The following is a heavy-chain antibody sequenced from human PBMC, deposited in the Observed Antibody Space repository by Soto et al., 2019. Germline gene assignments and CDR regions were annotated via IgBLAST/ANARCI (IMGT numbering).Heavy chain of an antibody. J-gene: IGHJ1*01. CDR1: GCSISSYY. Sequence: SGTLSLTCPVSGCSISSYYWSWVRQPPGKGLEWVGDIYYSGSTNYKPSLKSRVTISVDTSKNQFSLQLNSVTAADPAVYYCARVSDGYFELWGQGTLVTVSS. CDR2: IYYSGST. CDR3: ARVSDGYFEL. V-gene: IGHV4-59*01.